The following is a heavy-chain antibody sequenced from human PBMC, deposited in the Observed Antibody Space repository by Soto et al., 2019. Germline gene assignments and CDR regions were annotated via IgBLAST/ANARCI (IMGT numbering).Heavy chain of an antibody. J-gene: IGHJ4*02. CDR1: RLTFGSHC. D-gene: IGHD1-26*01. CDR3: ARAARVGATSDLDH. V-gene: IGHV3-74*01. Sequence: GGSFRPSCAKSRLTFGSHCLHLVRQAPGKGLVWVSRINSDGSSTSYADSVKGRFTISRDNAKNTVYLQMNSLRAEDTAVYYCARAARVGATSDLDHWGQGT. CDR2: INSDGSST.